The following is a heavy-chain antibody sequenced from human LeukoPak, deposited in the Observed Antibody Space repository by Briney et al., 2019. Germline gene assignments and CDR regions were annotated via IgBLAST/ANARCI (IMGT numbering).Heavy chain of an antibody. D-gene: IGHD3-10*01. Sequence: PSETLSLTCAVYGGSFSGYYWSWIRQPPGKGLEWIGEINHSGSTNYNPSLKSRVTISVDTSKNQFSLKLSSVTAADTAVYYCARGMYYYGSGSSVFDYWGQGTLVTVSS. CDR2: INHSGST. J-gene: IGHJ4*02. CDR3: ARGMYYYGSGSSVFDY. V-gene: IGHV4-34*01. CDR1: GGSFSGYY.